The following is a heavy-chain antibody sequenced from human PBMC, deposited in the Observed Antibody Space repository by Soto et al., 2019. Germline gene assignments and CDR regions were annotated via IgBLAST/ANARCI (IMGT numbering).Heavy chain of an antibody. CDR3: ARDRIPTGMDV. Sequence: GGSLRLSCAASGFTITDYYMSWIRQAPGKGLEWVSYISSSGSTIYYADSVKGRFTISRDNSKNTLYLQMNSLRAEDTAVYYCARDRIPTGMDVWGQGTTVTFSS. CDR2: ISSSGSTI. J-gene: IGHJ6*02. V-gene: IGHV3-11*04. CDR1: GFTITDYY.